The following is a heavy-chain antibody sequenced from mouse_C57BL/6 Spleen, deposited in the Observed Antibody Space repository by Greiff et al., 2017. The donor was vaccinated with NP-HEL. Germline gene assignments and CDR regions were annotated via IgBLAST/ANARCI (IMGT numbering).Heavy chain of an antibody. J-gene: IGHJ4*01. CDR2: INPSTGGT. Sequence: VQLKESGPELVKPGASVKISCKASGYSFTGYYMNWVKQSPEKSLEWIGEINPSTGGTTYNQKFKAKATLTVDKSSSTAYMQLKSLTSEDSAVYYCARSPYDYDGTYYAMDYWGQGTSVTVSS. V-gene: IGHV1-42*01. D-gene: IGHD2-4*01. CDR1: GYSFTGYY. CDR3: ARSPYDYDGTYYAMDY.